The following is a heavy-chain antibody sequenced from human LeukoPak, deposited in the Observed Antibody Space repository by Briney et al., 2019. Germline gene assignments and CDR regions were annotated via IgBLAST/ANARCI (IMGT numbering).Heavy chain of an antibody. J-gene: IGHJ4*02. CDR1: GFTVSSNC. CDR3: SGGGSITVAGY. D-gene: IGHD3-10*01. V-gene: IGHV3-66*01. Sequence: GGSLRLSCAASGFTVSSNCMSWVRQAPGKGLEWVSLIYSGGSIYYAASVKGRFTISTDNSKNTLYLQMNSLRAEDTAVYYCSGGGSITVAGYWGQGTLVTVSS. CDR2: IYSGGSI.